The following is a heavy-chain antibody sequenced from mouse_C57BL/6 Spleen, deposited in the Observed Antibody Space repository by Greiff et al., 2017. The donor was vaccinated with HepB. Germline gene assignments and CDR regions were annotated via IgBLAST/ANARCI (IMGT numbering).Heavy chain of an antibody. CDR1: GYTFTDYY. CDR3: AREGVYYGSSFVFAY. J-gene: IGHJ3*01. CDR2: INPNNGGT. V-gene: IGHV1-26*01. D-gene: IGHD1-1*01. Sequence: VQLQQSGPELVKPGASVKISCKASGYTFTDYYMNWVKQSHGKSLEWIGDINPNNGGTSYNQKFKGKATLTVDKSSSTAYMELRSLTSEDSAVYYCAREGVYYGSSFVFAYWGQGTLVTVSA.